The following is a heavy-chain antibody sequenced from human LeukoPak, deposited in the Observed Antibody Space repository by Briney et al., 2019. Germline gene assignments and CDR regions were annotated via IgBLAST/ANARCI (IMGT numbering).Heavy chain of an antibody. CDR1: GYTFTNYG. CDR3: ARDSRGMVVAAALMVNYYYYGMDV. V-gene: IGHV1-18*01. J-gene: IGHJ6*02. D-gene: IGHD2-15*01. CDR2: ISFHNGNT. Sequence: GASVKVSCKASGYTFTNYGINWVRQAPGQGLEWMGWISFHNGNTNYPQKLQGRVTMTTGTSTSTAYMELRSLRSDDTAVYYCARDSRGMVVAAALMVNYYYYGMDVWGQGTTVTVSS.